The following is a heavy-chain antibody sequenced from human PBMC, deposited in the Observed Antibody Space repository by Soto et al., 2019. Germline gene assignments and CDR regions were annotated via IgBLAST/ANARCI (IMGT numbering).Heavy chain of an antibody. CDR1: GYTFTGYY. V-gene: IGHV1-2*04. CDR2: INPNSGGT. D-gene: IGHD3-10*01. CDR3: ARFGELDYYYYYGMDV. Sequence: EASVKVSCKASGYTFTGYYMHWVRQAPGQGLEWMGWINPNSGGTNYAQKFQGWVTMTRDTSISTAYMELSRLRSDDTAVYYCARFGELDYYYYYGMDVWGQGTKVTVSS. J-gene: IGHJ6*02.